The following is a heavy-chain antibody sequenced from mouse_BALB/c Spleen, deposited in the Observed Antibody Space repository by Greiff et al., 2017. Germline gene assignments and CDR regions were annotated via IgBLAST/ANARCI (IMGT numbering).Heavy chain of an antibody. J-gene: IGHJ4*01. CDR2: ISSGGSYT. V-gene: IGHV5-9-4*01. Sequence: EVQLVESGGGLVKPGGSLKLSCAASGFTFSSYAMSWVRQSPEKRLEWVAEISSGGSYTYYPDTVTGRFTISRDNAKNTLYLEMSSLRSEDTAMYYCARAPYRGDAMEYWGQGTSVTVSS. CDR1: GFTFSSYA. CDR3: ARAPYRGDAMEY. D-gene: IGHD2-14*01.